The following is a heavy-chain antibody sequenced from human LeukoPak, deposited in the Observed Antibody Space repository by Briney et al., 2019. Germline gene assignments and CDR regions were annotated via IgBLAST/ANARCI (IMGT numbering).Heavy chain of an antibody. J-gene: IGHJ6*02. CDR2: INAGNGNT. Sequence: ASVKVSCKASGYTFTSYAMHWVRQAPGQRLEWMGWINAGNGNTKYSQKFQGRVTITADKSTSTAYMELSSLRSEDTAVYYCAREGLWLVAGVYGMDVWGQGTTVTVSS. V-gene: IGHV1-3*01. D-gene: IGHD6-19*01. CDR3: AREGLWLVAGVYGMDV. CDR1: GYTFTSYA.